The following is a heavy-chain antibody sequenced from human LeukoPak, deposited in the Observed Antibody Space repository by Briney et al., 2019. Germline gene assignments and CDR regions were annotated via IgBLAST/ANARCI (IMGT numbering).Heavy chain of an antibody. J-gene: IGHJ3*02. D-gene: IGHD3-9*01. CDR1: GFTFSSYS. Sequence: GGSLRLSCAASGFTFSSYSMNWVRQAPGKGLEWVSSISSSSSYIYYADSVKGRFTISRDNAKNSLYLQMNSLRAEDTAVYYCASPGGDILTGYVGAFDIWGQGTMVTVSS. V-gene: IGHV3-21*01. CDR3: ASPGGDILTGYVGAFDI. CDR2: ISSSSSYI.